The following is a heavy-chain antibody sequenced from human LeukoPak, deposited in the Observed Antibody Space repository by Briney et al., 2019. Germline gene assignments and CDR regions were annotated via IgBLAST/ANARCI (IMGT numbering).Heavy chain of an antibody. CDR3: ARPYIDSSGYFCPGV. D-gene: IGHD3-22*01. V-gene: IGHV3-23*01. CDR2: ISGSGGST. J-gene: IGHJ4*02. Sequence: GGSLRLSCAASGFTFSSYAMSWVRQAPGKGLEWVSAISGSGGSTYYADSVKGQFTISRDNAKNTLYLQMNSLRAEDTALYYCARPYIDSSGYFCPGVWGQGTLVTVSS. CDR1: GFTFSSYA.